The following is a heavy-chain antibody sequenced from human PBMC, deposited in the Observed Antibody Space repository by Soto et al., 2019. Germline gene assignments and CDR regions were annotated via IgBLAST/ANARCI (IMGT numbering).Heavy chain of an antibody. J-gene: IGHJ5*02. CDR1: GYTFTSYD. D-gene: IGHD2-2*01. Sequence: GASVKVSCKASGYTFTSYDINWVRQATGQGLEWMGWMNPNSGNTGDAQKFQGRVTMTTDTSTTTAYMELRSLRSDDTAVYYCARVVPGAEAWFGPWGQGTLVTVSS. V-gene: IGHV1-8*01. CDR3: ARVVPGAEAWFGP. CDR2: MNPNSGNT.